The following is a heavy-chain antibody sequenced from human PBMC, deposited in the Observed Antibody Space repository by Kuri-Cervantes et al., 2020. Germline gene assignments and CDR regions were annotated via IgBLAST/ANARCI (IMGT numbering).Heavy chain of an antibody. D-gene: IGHD2-2*01. V-gene: IGHV3-30*03. CDR2: ISYDGSNK. CDR3: ARIPAAIFGAQNWFDP. CDR1: GFTFSSYG. J-gene: IGHJ5*02. Sequence: GGSLRLSCAASGFTFSSYGMHWVRQAPGKGLEWVAVISYDGSNKYHADSVKGRFTISRDNSKNALYLQMNSLRAEDTAVYYCARIPAAIFGAQNWFDPWGQGTLVTVSS.